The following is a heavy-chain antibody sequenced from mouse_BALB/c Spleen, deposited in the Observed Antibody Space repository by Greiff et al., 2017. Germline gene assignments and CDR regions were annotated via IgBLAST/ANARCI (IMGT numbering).Heavy chain of an antibody. J-gene: IGHJ2*01. D-gene: IGHD2-10*02. CDR3: ARWGYGNQYYFDY. V-gene: IGHV1-39*01. CDR2: INPYYGST. CDR1: GYSFTDYI. Sequence: EVQLQQTGPELVKPGASVKISCKASGYSFTDYIMLWVKQSHGKSLEWIGNINPYYGSTSYNLKFKGKATLTVDKSSSTAYMQLNSLTSEDSAVYYCARWGYGNQYYFDYWGQGTTLTVSS.